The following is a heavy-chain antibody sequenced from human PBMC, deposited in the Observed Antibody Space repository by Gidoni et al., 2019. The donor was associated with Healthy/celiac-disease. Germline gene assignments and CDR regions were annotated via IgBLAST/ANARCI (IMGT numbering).Heavy chain of an antibody. CDR2: INPSGGST. V-gene: IGHV1-46*01. J-gene: IGHJ4*02. Sequence: QVQLVQSGAEVKKPGASVKVSCKASGYTFTSYYMHWVRQAPGQGLEWMGIINPSGGSTSYAQKFQGRVTMTRDTSTSTVYMELSSLRSEDTAVYYCASERGGKYCSGGSCFHAFDYWGQGTLVTVSS. CDR1: GYTFTSYY. D-gene: IGHD2-15*01. CDR3: ASERGGKYCSGGSCFHAFDY.